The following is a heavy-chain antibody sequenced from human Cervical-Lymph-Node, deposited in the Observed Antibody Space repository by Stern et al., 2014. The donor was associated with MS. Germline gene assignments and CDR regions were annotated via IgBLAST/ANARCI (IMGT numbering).Heavy chain of an antibody. CDR1: GDSISSYTHY. Sequence: QLVESGPGLVKPSETLSLTCAVSGDSISSYTHYWAWIRQPPGKGLEWIGSVYYRGATHYNPSLKSPVPISVDTSKNPFSLGLNSVTAADTAVYYCAKHACTGAACPFDLWGQGTLVTVSS. CDR3: AKHACTGAACPFDL. D-gene: IGHD2-8*02. CDR2: VYYRGAT. V-gene: IGHV4-39*01. J-gene: IGHJ4*02.